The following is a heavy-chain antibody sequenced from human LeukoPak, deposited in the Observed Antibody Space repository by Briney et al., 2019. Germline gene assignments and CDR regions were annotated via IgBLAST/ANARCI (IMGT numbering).Heavy chain of an antibody. D-gene: IGHD3-22*01. J-gene: IGHJ5*02. Sequence: KASETLSLTCAVYGGSFSGYYWSWIRQPPGKGLEWIGEINHSGSTNYNPSLKSRVTISVDTSKNQFSLKLSSVTAADTAVYYCARGLTEYYYDSSGYYYFRWFDPWGQGTLVTVSS. CDR2: INHSGST. V-gene: IGHV4-34*01. CDR3: ARGLTEYYYDSSGYYYFRWFDP. CDR1: GGSFSGYY.